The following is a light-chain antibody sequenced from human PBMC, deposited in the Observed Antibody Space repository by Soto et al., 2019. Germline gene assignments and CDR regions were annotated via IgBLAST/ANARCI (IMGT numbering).Light chain of an antibody. J-gene: IGKJ4*01. V-gene: IGKV1-9*01. CDR2: VAS. CDR3: QQLNSYPS. Sequence: DIQLTQSPSFLSASVGDRVTITCRASQGIRSSLAWYQQEAGKAPKLLIYVASTLQSGVPSRFSGSGSGTEFTLTISSLQPEDFATYYCQQLNSYPSFGGGTKVEIK. CDR1: QGIRSS.